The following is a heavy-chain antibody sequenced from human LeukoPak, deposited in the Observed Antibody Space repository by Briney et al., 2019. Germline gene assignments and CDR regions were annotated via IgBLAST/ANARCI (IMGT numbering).Heavy chain of an antibody. D-gene: IGHD7-27*01. V-gene: IGHV3-23*01. Sequence: GGSLRLSCAASGFTFSSYAMSWVRQAPGKGLEWVSAISGSGGSTYYADSVKGRFTISRDNSKNTLYLQMNSLRAEDTAVYYCAKWTDNGLPGYYYYMDVWGKGTTVTVSS. J-gene: IGHJ6*03. CDR1: GFTFSSYA. CDR2: ISGSGGST. CDR3: AKWTDNGLPGYYYYMDV.